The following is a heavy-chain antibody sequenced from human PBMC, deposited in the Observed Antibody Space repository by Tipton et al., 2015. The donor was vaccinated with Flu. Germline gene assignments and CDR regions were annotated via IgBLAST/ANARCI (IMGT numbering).Heavy chain of an antibody. CDR2: LYCYNGNT. Sequence: TLSLTCTVSGDSISSSTYYWGWIRQPPGKGLEWIGSLYCYNGNTYYSPSLKSRVTMAADTSKDQFSLKLNSVTAADTAVYFCARHKVIIDITPNWFDPWGQGTLITVAS. D-gene: IGHD2-21*01. CDR1: GDSISSSTYY. V-gene: IGHV4-39*01. J-gene: IGHJ5*02. CDR3: ARHKVIIDITPNWFDP.